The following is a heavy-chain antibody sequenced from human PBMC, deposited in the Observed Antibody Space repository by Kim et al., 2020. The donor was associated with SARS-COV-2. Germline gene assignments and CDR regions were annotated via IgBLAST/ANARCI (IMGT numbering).Heavy chain of an antibody. D-gene: IGHD3-3*02. CDR2: IKSKTDGGTT. V-gene: IGHV3-15*01. J-gene: IGHJ5*02. Sequence: GGSLRLSCAASGFTFSNAWMSWVRQAPGKGLEWVGRIKSKTDGGTTDYAAPVKGRFTISRDDSKNTLYLQMNSLKTEDTAVYYCTTRLPPIFGVVRDWFDPWGQGTLVTVSS. CDR1: GFTFSNAW. CDR3: TTRLPPIFGVVRDWFDP.